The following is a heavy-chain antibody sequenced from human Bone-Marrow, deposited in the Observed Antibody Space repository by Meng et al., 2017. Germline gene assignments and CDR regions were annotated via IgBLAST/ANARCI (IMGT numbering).Heavy chain of an antibody. CDR3: ARGGQNYYDSSGYYFRVIDY. D-gene: IGHD3-22*01. V-gene: IGHV3-30*04. CDR1: GFTFSSYA. J-gene: IGHJ4*02. Sequence: GESLKISCAASGFTFSSYAMHWVRQAPGKGLEWVAVISYDGSNKYYADSVKGRFTISRDNSKNTLYLQMNSLRAEDTAVYYCARGGQNYYDSSGYYFRVIDYWGQGTLVTGSS. CDR2: ISYDGSNK.